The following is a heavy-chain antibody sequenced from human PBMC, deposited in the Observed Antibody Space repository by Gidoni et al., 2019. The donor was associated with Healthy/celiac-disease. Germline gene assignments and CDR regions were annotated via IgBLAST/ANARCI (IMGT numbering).Heavy chain of an antibody. V-gene: IGHV3-30*02. CDR1: GFTFSSYG. CDR3: AKEVILRYYFDY. D-gene: IGHD3-22*01. Sequence: QVQLVESWGGVVQPGGSLRLSCAASGFTFSSYGMHWVRQAPGKGLEWVAFIRYDGSNKYYADSVKGRFTISRDKSKNTLYLQMNSLRAEDTAVYYCAKEVILRYYFDYWGQGTLVTVSS. CDR2: IRYDGSNK. J-gene: IGHJ4*02.